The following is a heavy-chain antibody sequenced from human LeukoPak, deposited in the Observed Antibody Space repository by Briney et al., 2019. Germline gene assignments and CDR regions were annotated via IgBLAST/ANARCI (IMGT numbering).Heavy chain of an antibody. CDR2: IIPIFGTA. V-gene: IGHV1-69*06. CDR3: ARDGGEQVVVIYY. Sequence: GSSVKVSCKASGGTFSSYAISWVRQAPGQGLEWMGGIIPIFGTANYAQKFQGRVTITADKSTSTAYVELSSLRSDDTAVYYCARDGGEQVVVIYYWGQGTLVTVSS. J-gene: IGHJ4*02. CDR1: GGTFSSYA. D-gene: IGHD3-22*01.